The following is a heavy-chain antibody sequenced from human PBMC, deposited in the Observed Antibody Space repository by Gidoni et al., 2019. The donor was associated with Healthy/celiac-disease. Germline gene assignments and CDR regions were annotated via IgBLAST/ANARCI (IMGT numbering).Heavy chain of an antibody. D-gene: IGHD3-22*01. CDR3: TLDQYYYDSSGYTDPRGHAFDI. J-gene: IGHJ3*02. V-gene: IGHV3-49*03. CDR1: GFTFGDYA. CDR2: IRSKAYGGTT. Sequence: EVQLVESGGGLVQPGRSLRLSCTASGFTFGDYAMRWFRQAPGKGLEWVGFIRSKAYGGTTEYAASVKGRFTISRDDSKSIAYLQMNSLKTEDTAVYYCTLDQYYYDSSGYTDPRGHAFDIWGQGTMVTVSS.